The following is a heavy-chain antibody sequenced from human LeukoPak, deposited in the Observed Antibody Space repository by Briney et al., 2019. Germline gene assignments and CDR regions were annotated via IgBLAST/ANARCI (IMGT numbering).Heavy chain of an antibody. Sequence: SETLSLTCTVHGGSFTGHYWGWIRQSPGKGLDWIGEINHSGATNYNPSLKSRVTISVDTSKNQFSLKLNSVTAADTAVYYCARGYRGSSGWYRRPIDYWGQGTLVTVSS. CDR1: GGSFTGHY. D-gene: IGHD6-19*01. J-gene: IGHJ4*02. CDR2: INHSGAT. V-gene: IGHV4-34*01. CDR3: ARGYRGSSGWYRRPIDY.